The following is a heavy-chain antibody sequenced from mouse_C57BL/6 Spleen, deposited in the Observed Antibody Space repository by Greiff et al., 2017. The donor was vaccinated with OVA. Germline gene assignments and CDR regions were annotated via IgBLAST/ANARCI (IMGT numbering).Heavy chain of an antibody. V-gene: IGHV1-55*01. CDR2: IYPGSGST. CDR3: ARPYYGSSYGY. Sequence: QVQLQQPGAELVKPGASVKMSCKASGYTFTSYWITWVKQRPGQGLEWIGDIYPGSGSTNYNEKFKSKATLTVDTSSSTAYMQLSSLTSEYSAVYYCARPYYGSSYGYWGQGTTLTVSS. J-gene: IGHJ2*01. CDR1: GYTFTSYW. D-gene: IGHD1-1*01.